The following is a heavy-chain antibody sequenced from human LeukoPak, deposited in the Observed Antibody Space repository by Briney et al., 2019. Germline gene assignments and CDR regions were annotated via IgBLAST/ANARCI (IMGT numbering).Heavy chain of an antibody. V-gene: IGHV3-66*02. CDR2: IYSGGST. CDR3: ARARVGYSSGWSYYFDY. CDR1: GFTVSSNY. Sequence: GGSLRLSCAVSGFTVSSNYMSCVRQAPGKGLEWVSVIYSGGSTYYADSVKGRFTISRDNSKNTLYLQMNSLRAEDTAVYYCARARVGYSSGWSYYFDYWGQGTLVTVSS. D-gene: IGHD6-19*01. J-gene: IGHJ4*02.